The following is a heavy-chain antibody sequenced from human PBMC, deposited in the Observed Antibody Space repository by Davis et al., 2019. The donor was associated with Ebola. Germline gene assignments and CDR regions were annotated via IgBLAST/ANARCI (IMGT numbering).Heavy chain of an antibody. CDR3: AREAGAAFDI. CDR1: GGSISSYY. D-gene: IGHD1-26*01. Sequence: SETLSLTCTVSGGSISSYYWSWIRQPPGKGLEWIGYIYYSGSTNYNPSLKSRVTISVDTSKNQFSLKLSSVTAADTAVYYCAREAGAAFDIWGQGTMVTVSS. V-gene: IGHV4-59*12. CDR2: IYYSGST. J-gene: IGHJ3*02.